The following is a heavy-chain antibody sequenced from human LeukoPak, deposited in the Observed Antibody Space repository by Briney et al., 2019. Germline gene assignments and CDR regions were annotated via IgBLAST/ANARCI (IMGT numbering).Heavy chain of an antibody. D-gene: IGHD6-19*01. J-gene: IGHJ5*02. V-gene: IGHV1-2*02. CDR1: GYTFTGYY. Sequence: PVASVKVSCKASGYTFTGYYMHWVRQAPGQGLEWMGWINPNSGGTNYAQKFQGRVTVTRDTSISTAYMELSRLRSDDTAVYYCASLAVAGNGNWFDPWGQGTLVTVSS. CDR2: INPNSGGT. CDR3: ASLAVAGNGNWFDP.